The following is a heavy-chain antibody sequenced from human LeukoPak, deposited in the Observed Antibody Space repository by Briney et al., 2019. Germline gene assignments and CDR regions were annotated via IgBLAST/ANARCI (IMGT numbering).Heavy chain of an antibody. V-gene: IGHV3-9*01. CDR3: SRLRGYSYGYGDY. CDR1: GFNFEDFA. J-gene: IGHJ4*02. D-gene: IGHD5-18*01. CDR2: ISWNSGII. Sequence: LRLSCAASGFNFEDFAMHWVRQVPGKGLEWVSGISWNSGIIGSADSVQGRFIISRDNAKNSLYLQMNSLRAEDTAVYYCSRLRGYSYGYGDYWGQGTLVTVSS.